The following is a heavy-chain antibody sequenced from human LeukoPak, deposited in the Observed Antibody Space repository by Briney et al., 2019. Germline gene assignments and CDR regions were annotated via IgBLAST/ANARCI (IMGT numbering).Heavy chain of an antibody. CDR2: INAGNGNT. Sequence: GASVEVSCKASGYTFTDYALHWVRQVPGQRLEWMGWINAGNGNTKYSQKFQGRVTITRDTSASTAYMELSSPRSEDTAVYYCARRLGYCSGGSCGTGGWFDPWGQGTLVTVSS. D-gene: IGHD2-15*01. CDR1: GYTFTDYA. V-gene: IGHV1-3*01. CDR3: ARRLGYCSGGSCGTGGWFDP. J-gene: IGHJ5*02.